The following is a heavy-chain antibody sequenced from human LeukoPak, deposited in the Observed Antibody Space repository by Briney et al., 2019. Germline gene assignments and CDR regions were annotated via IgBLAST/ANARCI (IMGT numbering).Heavy chain of an antibody. V-gene: IGHV3-53*01. CDR2: IYSGGST. J-gene: IGHJ3*02. D-gene: IGHD3-10*01. CDR1: GFSVSSNY. CDR3: ARAGSYLSAFDI. Sequence: GGSLRLSCAASGFSVSSNYMSWVRQAPGKGLEWVSIIYSGGSTFYADSVKGRFTISRDNSKDKLYLQMNSLRAEDTAVYYCARAGSYLSAFDIWGQGTMVTVSS.